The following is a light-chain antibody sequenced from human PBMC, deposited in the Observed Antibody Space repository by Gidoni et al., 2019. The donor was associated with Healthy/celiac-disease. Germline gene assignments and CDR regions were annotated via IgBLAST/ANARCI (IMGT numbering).Light chain of an antibody. CDR3: QSYDSSLSGWV. CDR1: SSNIGAGYD. V-gene: IGLV1-40*01. Sequence: QSVLTQPPSVPGAPGQRVTISCTWSSSNIGAGYDVNWYQQLPGTAPKLLIYGNSNRPSWVPDRFSGSKSGTSASLAITGLQAEDEADYYCQSYDSSLSGWVFGGGTKLTVL. CDR2: GNS. J-gene: IGLJ3*02.